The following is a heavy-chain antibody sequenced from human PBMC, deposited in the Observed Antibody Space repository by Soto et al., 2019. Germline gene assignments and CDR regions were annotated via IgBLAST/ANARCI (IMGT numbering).Heavy chain of an antibody. CDR3: ARVRLGYCSGGSCPYFDP. Sequence: SETLSLTCTVSGGSISSYYWSWIRQPPGKGLEWIGYIYYSGSTNYNPSLKSRVTISVDTSKNQFSLKLSSVTAADTAVYYCARVRLGYCSGGSCPYFDPWGQGTLVTVSS. V-gene: IGHV4-59*01. J-gene: IGHJ4*02. CDR2: IYYSGST. D-gene: IGHD2-15*01. CDR1: GGSISSYY.